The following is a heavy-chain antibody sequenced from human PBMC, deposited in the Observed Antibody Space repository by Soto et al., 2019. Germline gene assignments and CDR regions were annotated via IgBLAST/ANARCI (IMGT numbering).Heavy chain of an antibody. V-gene: IGHV3-74*01. CDR2: IRGDGSST. CDR3: ARVAVAAPRSWYFDL. J-gene: IGHJ2*01. D-gene: IGHD6-13*01. CDR1: GFTFSDYW. Sequence: EVQLVESGGGLVQPGGSRRLSCAASGFTFSDYWMPWFRQAPGKGLVWVSRIRGDGSSTSHADSVKGRLTISRDNAKDTLYLQMNSLTVEDTAIYYCARVAVAAPRSWYFDLWGRGTLVTVSS.